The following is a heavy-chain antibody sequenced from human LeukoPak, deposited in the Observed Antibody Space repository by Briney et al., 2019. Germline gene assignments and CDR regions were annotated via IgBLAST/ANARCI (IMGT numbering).Heavy chain of an antibody. D-gene: IGHD5-18*01. CDR2: IKSKIDGGTI. J-gene: IGHJ4*02. Sequence: KAGGSLRLSCAASGFTFTNAGMSWVRQAPGKGLEWVGRIKSKIDGGTIDYAAPVKGRFSISRDDSKNTLYLQMNSLKTEDTAVYYCTTEEGLGYGGGSYYFDYWGQGTLVTVSS. V-gene: IGHV3-15*01. CDR3: TTEEGLGYGGGSYYFDY. CDR1: GFTFTNAG.